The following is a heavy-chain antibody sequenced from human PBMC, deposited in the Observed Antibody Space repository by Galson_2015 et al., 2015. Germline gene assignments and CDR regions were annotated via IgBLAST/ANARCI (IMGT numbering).Heavy chain of an antibody. V-gene: IGHV3-30-3*02. CDR3: AKSNTPYSSGWPIDY. CDR2: ISYDGSNK. J-gene: IGHJ4*02. Sequence: SLRLSCAASGFTFSSYAMHWVRQAPGKGLEWVAVISYDGSNKYYADSVKGRIIISRDNSKNTLYLQMNSLRAEETAVYYCAKSNTPYSSGWPIDYWGQGTLVTVSS. D-gene: IGHD6-19*01. CDR1: GFTFSSYA.